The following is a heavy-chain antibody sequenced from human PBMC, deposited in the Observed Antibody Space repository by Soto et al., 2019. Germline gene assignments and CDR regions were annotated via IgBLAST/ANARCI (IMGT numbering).Heavy chain of an antibody. V-gene: IGHV4-59*01. Sequence: SETLSLTCTVSGDSISTFYWGWMRQSPGKELEWIGYVYYTGSTNYNPSLKSRVTISVDRSKNQFSLKLTSANAAGTAVYYCARGRTVRNYADDSSDYFYFFDYWGHGTQVTVYS. CDR3: ARGRTVRNYADDSSDYFYFFDY. CDR1: GDSISTFY. CDR2: VYYTGST. J-gene: IGHJ4*01. D-gene: IGHD3-22*01.